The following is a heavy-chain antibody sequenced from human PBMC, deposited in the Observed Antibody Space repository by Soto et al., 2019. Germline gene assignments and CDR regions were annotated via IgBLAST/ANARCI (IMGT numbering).Heavy chain of an antibody. CDR2: IYWDDNK. J-gene: IGHJ5*02. V-gene: IGHV2-5*02. D-gene: IGHD3-3*01. Sequence: GSGPTAGEPTQTLTLTCTFSGFSLSTSGLGVGWIRQPPGKALEWLALIYWDDNKRYSPSLESRLTITKDTSKNQVVLTMTNMDPVDTATYYCAHRGPTEWLLRSNWFDPWGQGTLVTVSS. CDR1: GFSLSTSGLG. CDR3: AHRGPTEWLLRSNWFDP.